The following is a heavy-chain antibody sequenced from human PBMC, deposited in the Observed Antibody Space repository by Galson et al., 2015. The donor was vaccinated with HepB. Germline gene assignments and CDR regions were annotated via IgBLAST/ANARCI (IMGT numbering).Heavy chain of an antibody. V-gene: IGHV3-74*01. CDR1: GFTFSSYW. J-gene: IGHJ4*02. Sequence: SLRLSCAASGFTFSSYWIHWVRQVPGKGLVWVSRISSDGGHKNYADSVQGRFTISRDNAKNTLSLQMNSLSADDTAVYYCARGSSDWYGIDYWGQGILVTVSS. CDR3: ARGSSDWYGIDY. D-gene: IGHD6-19*01. CDR2: ISSDGGHK.